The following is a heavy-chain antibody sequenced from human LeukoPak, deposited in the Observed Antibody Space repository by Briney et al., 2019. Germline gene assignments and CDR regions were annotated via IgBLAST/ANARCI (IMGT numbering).Heavy chain of an antibody. V-gene: IGHV3-48*01. CDR3: ARVAAAPLKQMHSHFDY. CDR1: GFTFNSYS. J-gene: IGHJ4*02. Sequence: GGSLRLSCAASGFTFNSYSMNWVRQAPGKGLERVSYIGSSSSTIYYEDSVKGRFTMSGDNAKNSLYRQMNSLRAEDTAVYYCARVAAAPLKQMHSHFDYWGQGTLVTVSS. CDR2: IGSSSSTI. D-gene: IGHD6-13*01.